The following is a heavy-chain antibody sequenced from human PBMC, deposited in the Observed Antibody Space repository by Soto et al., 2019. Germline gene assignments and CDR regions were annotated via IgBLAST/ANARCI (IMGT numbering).Heavy chain of an antibody. Sequence: PSETLSLTCTVSGGSISSSSYYWGWIRQPPGKGLEWIGSIYYSGSTYYNPSLKSRVTISVDTSKNQFSLKLSSVTAADAAVYYCATHPYDFWSGYPGPFDYWGQGTLVTVSS. V-gene: IGHV4-39*01. CDR2: IYYSGST. CDR1: GGSISSSSYY. D-gene: IGHD3-3*01. CDR3: ATHPYDFWSGYPGPFDY. J-gene: IGHJ4*02.